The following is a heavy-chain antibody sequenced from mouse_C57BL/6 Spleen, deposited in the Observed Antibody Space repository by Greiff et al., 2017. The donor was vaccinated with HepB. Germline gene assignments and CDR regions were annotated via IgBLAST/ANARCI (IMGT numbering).Heavy chain of an antibody. J-gene: IGHJ2*01. CDR1: GYTFTSYG. CDR2: IYPRSGNT. Sequence: QVQLQQSGAELARPGASVKLSCKASGYTFTSYGISWVKQRTGQGLEWIGEIYPRSGNTYYNEKFKGKATLTADKYSSTAYMELRSLTSEDSAGYFCARYAAQATLFDDWGQGTTLTVSS. CDR3: ARYAAQATLFDD. V-gene: IGHV1-81*01. D-gene: IGHD3-2*02.